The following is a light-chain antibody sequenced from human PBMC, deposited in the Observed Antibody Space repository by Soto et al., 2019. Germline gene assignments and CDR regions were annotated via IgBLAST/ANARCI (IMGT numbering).Light chain of an antibody. J-gene: IGKJ1*01. V-gene: IGKV3-11*01. CDR2: DAS. CDR3: QQSSNWPPWT. CDR1: QRVSSY. Sequence: EIVLTQSPATLSLSPGERDTLSCRASQRVSSYLAWYHQKPGQAPRLLIYDASNRATGIPARFSGSGSGTDFTLTISSLEPEEFAVYYCQQSSNWPPWTFGQGTKVEIK.